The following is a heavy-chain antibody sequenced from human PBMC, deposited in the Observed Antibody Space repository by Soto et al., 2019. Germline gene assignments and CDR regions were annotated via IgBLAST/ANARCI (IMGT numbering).Heavy chain of an antibody. CDR1: GGTFSTYS. D-gene: IGHD1-1*01. J-gene: IGHJ4*02. CDR2: IIPIFGTA. Sequence: QVQLVQSGAEVKKPGSSVKVSCKTSGGTFSTYSIVWVRQAPGEWLQWMGGIIPIFGTANYAQKFQDRDTLTADKSTNTAFMELSSLKSEDTAMYYCASSSRNNNGVVTNYYFNYWGQGTLVTVS. CDR3: ASSSRNNNGVVTNYYFNY. V-gene: IGHV1-69*06.